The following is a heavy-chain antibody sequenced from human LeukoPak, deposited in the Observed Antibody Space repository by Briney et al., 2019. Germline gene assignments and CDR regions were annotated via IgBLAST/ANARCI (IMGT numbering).Heavy chain of an antibody. Sequence: GASVKVSCKASGYTFTSYGISWARQAPGQGLEWMGWISAYNGNTNYAQKLQGRVTMTTDTSTSTAYMELRSLRSDDTAVYYCATSPPGIDYYYGMDVWGQGTTVTVSS. CDR3: ATSPPGIDYYYGMDV. D-gene: IGHD1-1*01. V-gene: IGHV1-18*01. CDR2: ISAYNGNT. J-gene: IGHJ6*02. CDR1: GYTFTSYG.